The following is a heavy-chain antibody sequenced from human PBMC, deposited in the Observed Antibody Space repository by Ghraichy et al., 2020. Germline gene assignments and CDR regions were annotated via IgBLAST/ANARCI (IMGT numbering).Heavy chain of an antibody. CDR2: ISYSGST. CDR3: ARGQYYYDSSGYYFLSYFDI. V-gene: IGHV4-59*01. D-gene: IGHD3-22*01. J-gene: IGHJ3*02. Sequence: SETLSLTCAVSGDSISSYYWSWIRQPPGEGLEWIGYISYSGSTNYNPSLKSRVTISVDTSKNQISVRLSSVTAADTAVYYCARGQYYYDSSGYYFLSYFDIWGQGTMVTVSS. CDR1: GDSISSYY.